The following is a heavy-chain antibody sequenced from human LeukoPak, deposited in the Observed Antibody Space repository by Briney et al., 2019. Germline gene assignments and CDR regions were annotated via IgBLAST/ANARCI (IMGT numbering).Heavy chain of an antibody. D-gene: IGHD1-1*01. CDR3: ARSAAGTVDY. CDR2: TYYRSKWYN. V-gene: IGHV6-1*01. J-gene: IGHJ4*02. CDR1: VDSVSSKSAA. Sequence: SQTLALTCAISVDSVSSKSAAWNWIRQSPWRGLEWLGRTYYRSKWYNEYAVSVKSRITINPETSKNQFSLQLNSVTPEDTAVYYCARSAAGTVDYWGQGTLVTVSS.